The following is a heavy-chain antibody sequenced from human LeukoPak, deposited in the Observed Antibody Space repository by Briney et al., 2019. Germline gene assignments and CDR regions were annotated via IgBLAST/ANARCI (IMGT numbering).Heavy chain of an antibody. J-gene: IGHJ6*02. CDR1: GFTFSSYS. Sequence: PGGSLRLSCAASGFTFSSYSMNWVRQAPGKGLEWVSSISSSSSYIYYADSVKGRFTISRDNAKNSLYLQMNSLRAEDTAVYYCARESVIAVAGDYYYYGMDVWGQGTTVTVSS. CDR2: ISSSSSYI. CDR3: ARESVIAVAGDYYYYGMDV. D-gene: IGHD6-19*01. V-gene: IGHV3-21*01.